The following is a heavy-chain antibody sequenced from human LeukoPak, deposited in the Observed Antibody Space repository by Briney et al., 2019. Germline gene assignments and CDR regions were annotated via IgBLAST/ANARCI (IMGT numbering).Heavy chain of an antibody. J-gene: IGHJ5*02. V-gene: IGHV4-34*01. D-gene: IGHD3-3*01. CDR2: INHSGST. CDR3: ARLSGSTGWFDP. CDR1: GGSFSGYY. Sequence: SETLSLTCAVYGGSFSGYYWSWIRQPPGKGLEWIGEINHSGSTNYNPSLKSRFTISVDTSKNQFSLKLSSVTAADTAVYYCARLSGSTGWFDPWGQGTLIIVSS.